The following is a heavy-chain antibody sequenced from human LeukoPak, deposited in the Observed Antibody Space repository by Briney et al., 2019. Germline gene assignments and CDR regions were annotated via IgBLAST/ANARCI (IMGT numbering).Heavy chain of an antibody. J-gene: IGHJ4*02. V-gene: IGHV1-18*01. CDR2: ISAYNGNT. CDR1: GYTFTSYG. D-gene: IGHD3-9*01. Sequence: ASVKVSCKASGYTFTSYGISWVRQAPGQGLEWMGWISAYNGNTNYAQKLQGRVTMTTDTSTSTAYMELRSLRSDDTAVHYCARDLRWSPDYDILTGYYYFDYWGQGTLVTVSS. CDR3: ARDLRWSPDYDILTGYYYFDY.